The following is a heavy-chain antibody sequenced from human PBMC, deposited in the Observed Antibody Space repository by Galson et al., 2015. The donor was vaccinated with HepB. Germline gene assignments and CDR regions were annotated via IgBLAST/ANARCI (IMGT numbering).Heavy chain of an antibody. CDR3: ASFIELRADSSGWYRWFDP. Sequence: ETLSLTCTVSGGSISSYYWSWIRQPPGKGLEWIGYIYYSGSTNYNPSLKSRVTISVDTSKNQFSLKLSSVTAADTAVYYCASFIELRADSSGWYRWFDPWGQGTLVTVSS. CDR2: IYYSGST. V-gene: IGHV4-59*01. CDR1: GGSISSYY. J-gene: IGHJ5*02. D-gene: IGHD6-19*01.